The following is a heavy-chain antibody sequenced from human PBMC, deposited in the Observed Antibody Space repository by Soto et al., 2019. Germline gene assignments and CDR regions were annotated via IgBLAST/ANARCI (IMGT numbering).Heavy chain of an antibody. J-gene: IGHJ4*02. CDR1: VGTFSSYA. CDR2: IIPIFGTA. CDR3: ASVIAARSYSYGPYYFDY. Sequence: SVKVSCKASVGTFSSYAISLVRQAPGQGLEWMGGIIPIFGTANYAQKFQGRVTITADESTSTAYMELSSLRSEDTAVYYCASVIAARSYSYGPYYFDYWGQGTLVTVSS. D-gene: IGHD5-18*01. V-gene: IGHV1-69*13.